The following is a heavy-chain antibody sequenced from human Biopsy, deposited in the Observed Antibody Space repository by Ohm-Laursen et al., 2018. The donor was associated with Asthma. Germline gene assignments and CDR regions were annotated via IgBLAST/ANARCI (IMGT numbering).Heavy chain of an antibody. CDR1: GFTFDNYT. CDR2: IYSGGTS. CDR3: ARGYSSNWSHYYFDY. D-gene: IGHD6-13*01. Sequence: GSLRLSCAASGFTFDNYTMHWVRQAPGKGLEWVSVIYSGGTSHTADSVRGRSTISRDYSKNTLYLQMHSLRAEDTAVYYCARGYSSNWSHYYFDYWGQGTLVTVSS. V-gene: IGHV3-53*01. J-gene: IGHJ4*02.